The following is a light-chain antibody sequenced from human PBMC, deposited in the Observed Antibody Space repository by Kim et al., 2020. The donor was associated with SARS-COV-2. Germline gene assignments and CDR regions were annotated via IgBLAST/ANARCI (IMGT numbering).Light chain of an antibody. CDR3: QSYDSSNHGV. V-gene: IGLV6-57*04. Sequence: FMLTQPHSVSESPGKTVTISCTRSSGSIASNYVQWYQQRPGSAPTTVIYEDNQRPSGVPDRFSGSIDSSSNSASLTISGLKTGDEADYYCQSYDSSNHGVFGGGTQLAVL. CDR1: SGSIASNY. J-gene: IGLJ3*02. CDR2: EDN.